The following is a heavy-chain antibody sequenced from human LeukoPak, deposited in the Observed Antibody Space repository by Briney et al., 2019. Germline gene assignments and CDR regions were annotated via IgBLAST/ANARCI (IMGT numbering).Heavy chain of an antibody. Sequence: GASVKVSCKASGGTFSSYAISWVRQAPGQGLEWMGGIIPIFGTANYAQKFQGRVTITTDESTSTAYMKLSRLRSEDTAVYYCARETHSSSYAYWGQGTLVTVSS. D-gene: IGHD6-6*01. CDR1: GGTFSSYA. J-gene: IGHJ4*02. CDR2: IIPIFGTA. V-gene: IGHV1-69*05. CDR3: ARETHSSSYAY.